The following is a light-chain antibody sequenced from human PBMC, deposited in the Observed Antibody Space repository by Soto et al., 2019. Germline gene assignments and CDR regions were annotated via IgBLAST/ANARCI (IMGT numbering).Light chain of an antibody. CDR3: SSYTSSRTLV. Sequence: QSVLTQPASVSGSPGQSITISCTGTSSDVGAYNYVSWYQQHPGKAPKLMIYEVSNRPSGVSHRFSGSKSDNTASLTISGLQTVDEADYYCSSYTSSRTLVFGTGTKVTVL. CDR2: EVS. J-gene: IGLJ1*01. CDR1: SSDVGAYNY. V-gene: IGLV2-14*01.